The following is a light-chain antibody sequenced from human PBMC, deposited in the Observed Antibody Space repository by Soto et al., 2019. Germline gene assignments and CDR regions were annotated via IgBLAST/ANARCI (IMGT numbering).Light chain of an antibody. CDR3: QQCGGSPLFS. V-gene: IGKV3-20*01. CDR1: QSVTSSC. CDR2: STS. Sequence: EIVLTQSPGTLSLSPGERATLSCTASQSVTSSCLAWYQHIPGRAPRLLIHSTSIRATGIPDRFSGSGSGTDFTLTISRLEPEDSGVYYCQQCGGSPLFSFGPGTRVEI. J-gene: IGKJ3*01.